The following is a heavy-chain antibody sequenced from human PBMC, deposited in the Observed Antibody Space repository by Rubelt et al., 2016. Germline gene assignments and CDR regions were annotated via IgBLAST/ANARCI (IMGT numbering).Heavy chain of an antibody. Sequence: QVQLVQSGAEGKKPGASVKVSCKASGYTFTSYGISWVRQAPGQGLAWMGGISAYNGNTNYAQKLQGGTTVTTGTTTRTAYLGLRSLRSDDTAVSYCASDVVGTSVLYSFDYWGQGTLVTVSS. J-gene: IGHJ4*02. D-gene: IGHD4-23*01. CDR1: GYTFTSYG. CDR3: ASDVVGTSVLYSFDY. V-gene: IGHV1-18*01. CDR2: ISAYNGNT.